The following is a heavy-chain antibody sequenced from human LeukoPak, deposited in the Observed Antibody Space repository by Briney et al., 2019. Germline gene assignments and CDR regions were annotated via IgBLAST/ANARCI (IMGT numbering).Heavy chain of an antibody. Sequence: PSETLSLTCTVSGGSISGYYWSWLRQSPGKGLVWIGYMYYSGSTNYNPSLKSRVTISIDMSKNQFSLALSSVTAADTALYYCARHFTYYYDSSGYPRDAFDIWGQGTMVTVSS. CDR2: MYYSGST. CDR1: GGSISGYY. V-gene: IGHV4-59*08. D-gene: IGHD3-22*01. CDR3: ARHFTYYYDSSGYPRDAFDI. J-gene: IGHJ3*02.